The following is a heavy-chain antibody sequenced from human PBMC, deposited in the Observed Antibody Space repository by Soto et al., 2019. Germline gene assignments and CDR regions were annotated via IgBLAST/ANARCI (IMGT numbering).Heavy chain of an antibody. CDR2: IYHSGST. Sequence: SETLSLTCAVSGGSISSGGYSWSWNRQPPGKGPEWIGYIYHSGSTYYNPSLKSRVTISVDTSKNQFSLKLTSVTAADTAVYYCARDKITGLFDYWGQGTLVTVSS. CDR3: ARDKITGLFDY. J-gene: IGHJ4*02. V-gene: IGHV4-30-2*01. CDR1: GGSISSGGYS. D-gene: IGHD2-8*02.